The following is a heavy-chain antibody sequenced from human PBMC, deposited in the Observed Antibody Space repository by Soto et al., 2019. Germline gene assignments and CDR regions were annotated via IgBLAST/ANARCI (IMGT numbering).Heavy chain of an antibody. J-gene: IGHJ6*02. V-gene: IGHV5-51*01. D-gene: IGHD2-2*01. CDR1: GYSFTSYW. CDR2: IYPGDSDT. Sequence: PGESLKISCKGSGYSFTSYWIGWVRQMPGKGLEWMGIIYPGDSDTRYSPSFQGQVTISADKSISTAYLQWSSLKASDTAMYYCARSGKYCSSTSCYLGVNYYYYGMDVWGQGTTVTVSS. CDR3: ARSGKYCSSTSCYLGVNYYYYGMDV.